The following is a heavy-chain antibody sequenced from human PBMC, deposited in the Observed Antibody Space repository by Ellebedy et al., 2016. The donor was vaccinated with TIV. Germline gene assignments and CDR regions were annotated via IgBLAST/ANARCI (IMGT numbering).Heavy chain of an antibody. CDR2: ISGSGVST. CDR1: GFTFRKYA. Sequence: PGGSLRLSCVASGFTFRKYAMTWVRQAPGQGLEWVDAISGSGVSTYYADSVKGRLTISRDTSTSSLYLQMNSLRAGDTAIYYCAKFHGDYHPYYLDFWGQGTLVTVSS. J-gene: IGHJ4*02. CDR3: AKFHGDYHPYYLDF. V-gene: IGHV3-23*01. D-gene: IGHD4-17*01.